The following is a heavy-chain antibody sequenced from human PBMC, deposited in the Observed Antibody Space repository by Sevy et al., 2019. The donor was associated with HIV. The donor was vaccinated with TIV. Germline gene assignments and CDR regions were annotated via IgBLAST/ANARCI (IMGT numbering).Heavy chain of an antibody. J-gene: IGHJ4*02. CDR3: AGIDNSGYMGNFDY. V-gene: IGHV1-8*01. Sequence: ASVKVSCKSSGYTFTTYDINWVRQATGQGLEWMGWMNPNSGNTGYAQKFQGRVTMTSNTSISTAYMKLSGLGSEDTAVDYCAGIDNSGYMGNFDYWGQGTLVTVSS. CDR2: MNPNSGNT. CDR1: GYTFTTYD. D-gene: IGHD3-22*01.